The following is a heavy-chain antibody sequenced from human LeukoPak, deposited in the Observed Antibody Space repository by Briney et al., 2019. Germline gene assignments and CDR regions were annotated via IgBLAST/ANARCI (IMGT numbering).Heavy chain of an antibody. V-gene: IGHV3-74*01. CDR1: GFTFSSYW. J-gene: IGHJ5*02. CDR3: ARGGYCSSTSCPSPRFDP. CDR2: INSDGSST. Sequence: GGSLRLSCAASGFTFSSYWMHWVRQAPGKGLVWVSRINSDGSSTSYVDSVKGRFTISRDNAKNTLYLQMNSLRAEDTAVYYCARGGYCSSTSCPSPRFDPWGQGTLVTVSS. D-gene: IGHD2-2*01.